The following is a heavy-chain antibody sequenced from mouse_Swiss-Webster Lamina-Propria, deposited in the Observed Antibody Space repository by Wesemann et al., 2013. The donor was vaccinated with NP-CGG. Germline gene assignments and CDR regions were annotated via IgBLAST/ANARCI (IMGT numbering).Heavy chain of an antibody. V-gene: IGHV2-9*02. CDR1: YG. D-gene: IGHD1-1*01. J-gene: IGHJ4*01. CDR3: ARGGYYGSSWAMDT. CDR2: IWGWWKA. Sequence: YGVHWVRQPPGKGLEWLGVIWGWWKAQIIIRALMSRLSISKDNSKSQVFLKMNSLQTDDTAMYYCARGGYYGSSWAMDTGGQGTSVTVSS.